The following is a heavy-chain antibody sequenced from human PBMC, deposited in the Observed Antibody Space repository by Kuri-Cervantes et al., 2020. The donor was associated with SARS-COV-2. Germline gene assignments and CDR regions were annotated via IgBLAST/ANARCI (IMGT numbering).Heavy chain of an antibody. CDR3: ARHPPGYYDSSGYYDY. D-gene: IGHD3-22*01. CDR1: GFIFSDYY. Sequence: ESLKISCTASGFIFSDYYMTWIRQPPGKGLEWIGSIYYSGSTYYNPSLKSRVTISVDTSKNQFSLKLSSVTAADTAVYYCARHPPGYYDSSGYYDYWGQGTLVTVSS. V-gene: IGHV4-39*01. J-gene: IGHJ4*02. CDR2: IYYSGST.